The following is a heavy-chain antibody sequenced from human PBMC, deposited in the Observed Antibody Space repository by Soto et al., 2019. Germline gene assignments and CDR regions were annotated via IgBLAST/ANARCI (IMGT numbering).Heavy chain of an antibody. CDR2: IYYSGST. D-gene: IGHD4-17*01. V-gene: IGHV4-59*01. CDR1: GGSISSYY. J-gene: IGHJ4*02. Sequence: SETLSLTCTVSGGSISSYYWSWIRQPPGKGLEWIGYIYYSGSTNYNPSLKSRVTISVDTSKNQFSLKLSSVTAADTAVYYCARAQIKTTVVTPYFDYWGQGTLVTVSS. CDR3: ARAQIKTTVVTPYFDY.